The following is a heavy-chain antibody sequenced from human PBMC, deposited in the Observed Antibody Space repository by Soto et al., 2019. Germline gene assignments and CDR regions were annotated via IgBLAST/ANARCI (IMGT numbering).Heavy chain of an antibody. D-gene: IGHD3-22*01. V-gene: IGHV4-30-4*01. CDR2: IYYSGST. CDR1: GGSIIRGDYY. Sequence: SETLSLTCTVPGGSIIRGDYYWSWIRQPPGKGLEWIGYIYYSGSTYYNPSLKSRVTISVDTSKNQFSLKLSSVTAADTAVYYCARGLKYYYDSSGYRPKDDAFDIWGQGTMVTVSS. CDR3: ARGLKYYYDSSGYRPKDDAFDI. J-gene: IGHJ3*02.